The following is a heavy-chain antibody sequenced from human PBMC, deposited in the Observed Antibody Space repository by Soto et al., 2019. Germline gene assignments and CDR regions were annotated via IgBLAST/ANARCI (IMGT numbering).Heavy chain of an antibody. V-gene: IGHV5-51*01. CDR2: IYPDGSET. CDR1: GYNLTDYW. J-gene: IGHJ1*01. Sequence: PGDPLNISPKASGYNLTDYWIEWASQMPGKGLEWMATIYPDGSETRYSPSFQGQVTISADKSLSTAYLQWSSLKASDSAMYYCAGGPQDDRGGQGPLVTVSS. CDR3: AGGPQDDR. D-gene: IGHD1-1*01.